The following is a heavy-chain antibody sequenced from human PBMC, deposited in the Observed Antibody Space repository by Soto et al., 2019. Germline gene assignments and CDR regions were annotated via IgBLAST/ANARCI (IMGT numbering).Heavy chain of an antibody. CDR3: ARGRTEWLRNSDAFDI. V-gene: IGHV1-8*01. CDR1: GYTFTSYD. J-gene: IGHJ3*02. Sequence: QVQLVQSGAEVKKPGASVKVSCKASGYTFTSYDINWVRQATGQGPEWMGWMNPNSGNTGYAQKFQGRVTMNRNTSISTAYRELSRLRSEDTAVYYCARGRTEWLRNSDAFDIWGQGTMVTVSS. CDR2: MNPNSGNT. D-gene: IGHD5-12*01.